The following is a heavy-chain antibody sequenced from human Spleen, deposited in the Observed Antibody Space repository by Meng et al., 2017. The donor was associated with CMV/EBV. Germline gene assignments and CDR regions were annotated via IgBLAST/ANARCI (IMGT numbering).Heavy chain of an antibody. CDR2: MNTSSGGT. CDR1: GYTFTGYN. D-gene: IGHD1-26*01. J-gene: IGHJ4*02. Sequence: QVQPGAAGDEVKQRGASVTVSVKAAGYTFTGYNMHWVRQARGQGFEWRGWMNTSSGGTNYAKKFKGRVNMPRNTSISTAYMELSRLRSDDTAVYYCARDQSGGYYTGFDYWGQGTLVTVSS. V-gene: IGHV1-2*02. CDR3: ARDQSGGYYTGFDY.